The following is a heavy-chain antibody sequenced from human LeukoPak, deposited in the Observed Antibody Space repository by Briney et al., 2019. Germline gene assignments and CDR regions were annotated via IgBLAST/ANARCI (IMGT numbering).Heavy chain of an antibody. CDR2: IYHSGSP. J-gene: IGHJ5*02. CDR3: AKSSRSGSYYSWFDP. D-gene: IGHD3-10*01. Sequence: SETLSLTCEVSGGSISGYHWGWIRQPPGKEVEWIGCIYHSGSPVYNPSLKSRATISVDTSKNQFSLKLNSVTVADTAVYYCAKSSRSGSYYSWFDPWGQGTLVTVSS. CDR1: GGSISGYH. V-gene: IGHV4-59*01.